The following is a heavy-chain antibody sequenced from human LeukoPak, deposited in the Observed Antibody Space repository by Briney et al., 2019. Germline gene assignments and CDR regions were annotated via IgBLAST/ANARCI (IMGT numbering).Heavy chain of an antibody. CDR3: AKGGAYYDFIFDP. V-gene: IGHV3-23*01. D-gene: IGHD3-3*01. Sequence: GGSLRLSCAASGFTFRNYAMTWVRQAPGKWLDWVSSINGNGRATYYADSVRGRFTISRDNSKNTLYLQMNSLRAEDTAVFYCAKGGAYYDFIFDPWGQGTLVTVSS. CDR1: GFTFRNYA. CDR2: INGNGRAT. J-gene: IGHJ5*02.